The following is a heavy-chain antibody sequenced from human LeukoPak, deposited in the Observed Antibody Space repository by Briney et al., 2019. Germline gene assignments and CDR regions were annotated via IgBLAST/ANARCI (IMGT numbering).Heavy chain of an antibody. D-gene: IGHD3-16*01. V-gene: IGHV1-2*02. J-gene: IGHJ3*02. CDR1: GYTFGAYY. Sequence: ASVKVSCKASGYTFGAYYMYWVRQAPGQGLEWMGWIRPNSGGTNYTQKFQGRVTMTRDTSINTAYMELSRLTSDDTAVYFCATWGLHFDIWGQGAMVIVAS. CDR3: ATWGLHFDI. CDR2: IRPNSGGT.